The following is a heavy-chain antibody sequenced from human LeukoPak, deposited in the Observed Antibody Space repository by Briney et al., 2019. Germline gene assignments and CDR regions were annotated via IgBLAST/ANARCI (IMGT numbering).Heavy chain of an antibody. Sequence: ASVKVSCKTSRGTFNNYAISWVRQAPGQGLEWMGWINPNSGGTNYAQKFQGRVTMTRDTSISTAYMELSRLRSDDTAVYYCARQYCSGGSCYYYYYYMDVWGKGTTVTVSS. CDR1: RGTFNNYA. CDR3: ARQYCSGGSCYYYYYYMDV. V-gene: IGHV1-2*02. CDR2: INPNSGGT. D-gene: IGHD2-15*01. J-gene: IGHJ6*03.